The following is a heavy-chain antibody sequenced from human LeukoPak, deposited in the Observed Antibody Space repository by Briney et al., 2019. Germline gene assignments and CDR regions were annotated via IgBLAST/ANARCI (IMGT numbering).Heavy chain of an antibody. CDR2: IWYDGSNK. D-gene: IGHD6-13*01. J-gene: IGHJ4*02. Sequence: GGSLRLSCAASGFTFSSYGMHWVRQAPGKGLEWVAVIWYDGSNKYYADSVKGRFTISRDNSKNTLYLQMNSLRAEDTAVYYCAGEGGIAAAGIDYWGQGTLVTVSS. CDR1: GFTFSSYG. V-gene: IGHV3-33*01. CDR3: AGEGGIAAAGIDY.